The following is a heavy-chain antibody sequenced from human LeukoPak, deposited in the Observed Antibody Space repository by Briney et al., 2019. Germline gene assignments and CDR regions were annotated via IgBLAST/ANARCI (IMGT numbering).Heavy chain of an antibody. J-gene: IGHJ4*02. D-gene: IGHD3-22*01. CDR3: ARQYYYDSSGYYPYYFDY. CDR2: IYTSGST. CDR1: GGSISSYY. V-gene: IGHV4-4*09. Sequence: SETLSLTCTASGGSISSYYWSWIRQPPGKGLEWIGYIYTSGSTSYNPSLKSRVTISVDTSKNQFSLKLSSVTAADTAVYYCARQYYYDSSGYYPYYFDYWGQGTLVTVSS.